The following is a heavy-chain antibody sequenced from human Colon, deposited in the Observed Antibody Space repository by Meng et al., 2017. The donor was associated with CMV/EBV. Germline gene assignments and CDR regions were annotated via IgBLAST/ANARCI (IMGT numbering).Heavy chain of an antibody. CDR3: ARQSTIIRRVKYFDY. Sequence: GSTCVSFTVSWMRQAPGQMLDWMGAIIHLSRTTRDALTVQASVTMTTEKSTSVVSMELSRLKSAETAVYYRARQSTIIRRVKYFDYWGQGTLVTVSS. D-gene: IGHD3-10*01. CDR1: GSTCVSFT. CDR2: IIHLSRTT. J-gene: IGHJ4*02. V-gene: IGHV1-69*05.